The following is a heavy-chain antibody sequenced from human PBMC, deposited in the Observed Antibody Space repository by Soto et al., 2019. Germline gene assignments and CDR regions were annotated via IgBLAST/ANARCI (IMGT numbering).Heavy chain of an antibody. Sequence: SETLSLTCTVSGGSISSGGYYWSWIRQHPGKGLEWIGYIYYSGSTYYNPSLKSRVTISLDTSKNQFSLKLSSVTAADSAVYFCARLEGLATISYYXDFWGQGALVTVSS. D-gene: IGHD3-9*01. V-gene: IGHV4-31*03. CDR1: GGSISSGGYY. J-gene: IGHJ4*02. CDR3: ARLEGLATISYYXDF. CDR2: IYYSGST.